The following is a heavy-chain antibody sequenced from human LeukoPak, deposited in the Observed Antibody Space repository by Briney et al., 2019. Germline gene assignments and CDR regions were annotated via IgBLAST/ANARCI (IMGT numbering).Heavy chain of an antibody. CDR3: ARVDSSGYPRGAFRYYYYMDV. D-gene: IGHD3-22*01. CDR1: GYTFTGYY. CDR2: INPNSGGT. Sequence: ASVKVSCKASGYTFTGYYMHWVRQAPGQGLEWMGWINPNSGGTNYAQKFQGRVTMTRDTSISTAYMELSRLRSDDTAVYYCARVDSSGYPRGAFRYYYYMDVWGKGTTVTVSS. V-gene: IGHV1-2*02. J-gene: IGHJ6*03.